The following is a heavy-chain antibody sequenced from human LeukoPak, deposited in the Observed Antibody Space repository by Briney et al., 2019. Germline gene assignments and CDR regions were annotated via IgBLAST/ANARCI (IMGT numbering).Heavy chain of an antibody. CDR3: AKSFGSGWPYYFDY. Sequence: GGSLRLSCTASGFTFSSFWMHWVRQVPGKGLAWVARIRGDGRSTTYADSVKGRSTISRDNARNTLNLQMTSLRAEDTAVYYRAKSFGSGWPYYFDYWGQGTLVTVSS. D-gene: IGHD6-19*01. CDR1: GFTFSSFW. V-gene: IGHV3-74*01. CDR2: IRGDGRST. J-gene: IGHJ4*02.